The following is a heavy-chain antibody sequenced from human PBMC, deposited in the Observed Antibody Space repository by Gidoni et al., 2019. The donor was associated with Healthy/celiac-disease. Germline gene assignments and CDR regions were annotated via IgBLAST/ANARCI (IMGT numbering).Heavy chain of an antibody. V-gene: IGHV4-39*01. D-gene: IGHD5-12*01. CDR3: ARHNKGWLQRQGYYFDY. J-gene: IGHJ4*02. CDR2: IYYSGST. Sequence: GLEWIGSIYYSGSTYYNPSLKSRVTISVDTSKNQFSLKLSSVTAADTAVYYCARHNKGWLQRQGYYFDYWGQGTLVTVSS.